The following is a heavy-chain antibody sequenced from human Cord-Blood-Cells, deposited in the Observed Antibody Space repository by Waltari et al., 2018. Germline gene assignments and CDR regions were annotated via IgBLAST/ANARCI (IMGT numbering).Heavy chain of an antibody. J-gene: IGHJ4*02. CDR2: INPSGGST. D-gene: IGHD6-6*01. Sequence: QVQLVQSGVEVKKPGAPVKVSCKASGYTFTSYYMHWVRQAPGKGLEWMGIINPSGGSTSYAQKFQGRVTMTRDTSTSTVYMELSSLRSEDTAVYYCARDFSSSYYFDYWGQGTLVTVSS. CDR1: GYTFTSYY. V-gene: IGHV1-46*01. CDR3: ARDFSSSYYFDY.